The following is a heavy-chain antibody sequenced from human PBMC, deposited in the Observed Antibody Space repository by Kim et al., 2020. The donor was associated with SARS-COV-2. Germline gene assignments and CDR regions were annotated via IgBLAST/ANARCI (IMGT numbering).Heavy chain of an antibody. V-gene: IGHV3-9*01. CDR3: AKAQDFDY. CDR2: SGSI. Sequence: SGSIGYADSVKGRFTISRDNPKNSLYLQMNSLRAEDTALYYCAKAQDFDYWGQGTLVTVSS. J-gene: IGHJ4*02.